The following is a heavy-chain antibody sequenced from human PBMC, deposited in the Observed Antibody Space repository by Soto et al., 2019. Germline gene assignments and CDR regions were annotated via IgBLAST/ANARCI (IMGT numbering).Heavy chain of an antibody. Sequence: PVGYLLLSCVATGFTLSSYAMSWVRPATREGLEWVSAISGSGGSTYYADSVKGRFTISRDNSKNTLYLQMNSLKTEDTAVYYCTTDLWSSGWHPGGGDAFDIWGQGTMVTVSS. CDR3: TTDLWSSGWHPGGGDAFDI. CDR1: GFTLSSYA. V-gene: IGHV3-23*01. D-gene: IGHD6-19*01. J-gene: IGHJ3*02. CDR2: ISGSGGST.